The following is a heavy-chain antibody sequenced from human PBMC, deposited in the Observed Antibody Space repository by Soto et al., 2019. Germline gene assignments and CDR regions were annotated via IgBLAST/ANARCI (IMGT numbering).Heavy chain of an antibody. CDR2: IKQDGSAK. Sequence: EVQLVESGGGLVQPGGSLRLSCAASGFTFSSYWMSWVRQAPGKGLERVANIKQDGSAKYYVDPVKGRFTISRDNANNSLDLQMNSLRAEVPAVYYCAGEMAPILVFDYWGRGTLVTVSS. D-gene: IGHD2-15*01. CDR3: AGEMAPILVFDY. J-gene: IGHJ4*02. V-gene: IGHV3-7*01. CDR1: GFTFSSYW.